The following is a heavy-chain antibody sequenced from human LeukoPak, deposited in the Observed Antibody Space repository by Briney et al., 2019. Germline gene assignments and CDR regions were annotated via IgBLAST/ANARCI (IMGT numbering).Heavy chain of an antibody. CDR1: GGSISSYY. CDR3: ARDLRRGIMIYYYYYMDV. CDR2: IYTSGST. D-gene: IGHD1-14*01. J-gene: IGHJ6*03. Sequence: SETLSLTCTVSGGSISSYYWSWIRQPAGKGLEWIGRIYTSGSTNYNPSLKSRVTMSVDTSKNQFSLKLSSVTAADTAVYYCARDLRRGIMIYYYYYMDVWGKGTTVTVSS. V-gene: IGHV4-4*07.